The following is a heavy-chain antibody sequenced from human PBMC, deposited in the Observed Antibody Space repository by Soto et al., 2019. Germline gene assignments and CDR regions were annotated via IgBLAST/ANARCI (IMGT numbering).Heavy chain of an antibody. V-gene: IGHV3-23*01. CDR3: AQSISTSSSSGLSSFYYGMDA. J-gene: IGHJ6*02. CDR1: GLTFSTFA. CDR2: ISGSGHST. D-gene: IGHD6-6*01. Sequence: PGGSLRLSCAASGLTFSTFAMNWVRQAPGEGLEWVSGISGSGHSTYHADSVKGRFTISRDNSKNTLYLQMNSLRADDTAIYYCAQSISTSSSSGLSSFYYGMDAWGQGTTVTVSS.